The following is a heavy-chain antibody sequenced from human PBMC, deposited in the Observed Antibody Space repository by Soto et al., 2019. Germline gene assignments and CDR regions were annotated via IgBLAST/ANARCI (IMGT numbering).Heavy chain of an antibody. CDR3: ASGYYDFWSGYPEYFQH. Sequence: QLQLQESGPGLVKPSETLSLTCTVSGGSISSSSYYWGWIRQPPGKGLEWIGSIYYSGSTYYNPSLKSRVTISVDTSKNKFSLKLSSVTAADTAVYYCASGYYDFWSGYPEYFQHWGQGTLVTVSS. D-gene: IGHD3-3*01. CDR2: IYYSGST. J-gene: IGHJ1*01. V-gene: IGHV4-39*01. CDR1: GGSISSSSYY.